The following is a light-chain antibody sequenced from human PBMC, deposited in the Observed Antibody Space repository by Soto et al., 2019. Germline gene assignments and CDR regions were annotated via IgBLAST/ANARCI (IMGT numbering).Light chain of an antibody. CDR2: ETS. Sequence: IQMTQSPSTLSASLGDRVTITCRASQSISGWLAWYQQKPGKAPKLLIYETSNLQSGVPSRFSGSGSATEFTLTISGLQPDDFATDYCQQYSAYPFTFGGGTKVEI. J-gene: IGKJ4*01. CDR3: QQYSAYPFT. CDR1: QSISGW. V-gene: IGKV1-5*03.